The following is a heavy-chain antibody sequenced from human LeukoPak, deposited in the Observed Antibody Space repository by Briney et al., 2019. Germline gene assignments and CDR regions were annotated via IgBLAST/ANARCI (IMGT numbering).Heavy chain of an antibody. D-gene: IGHD2/OR15-2a*01. J-gene: IGHJ4*02. V-gene: IGHV3-74*01. CDR3: VSFYETY. Sequence: PGGSLRLSCAASGNYWMHWVRQAPGKGLVWVSHINSDGSWTSYADSVKGRFTISKDNAKNTVYLQMNSLRAEDTAVYYCVSFYETYWGWGTLVTVPS. CDR1: GNYW. CDR2: INSDGSWT.